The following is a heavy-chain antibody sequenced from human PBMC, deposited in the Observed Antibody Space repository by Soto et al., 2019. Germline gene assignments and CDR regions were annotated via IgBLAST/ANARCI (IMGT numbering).Heavy chain of an antibody. Sequence: ASVKVSCKASGYTFTSYAMHWVRQAPGQRLEWMGWINAGNGNTKYSQKFQGRVTITRDTSASTAYMELSSLRSEDTAVYYCARAHSGSYSNWFAPWGQGTLVTVSS. J-gene: IGHJ5*02. D-gene: IGHD1-26*01. CDR3: ARAHSGSYSNWFAP. CDR1: GYTFTSYA. V-gene: IGHV1-3*01. CDR2: INAGNGNT.